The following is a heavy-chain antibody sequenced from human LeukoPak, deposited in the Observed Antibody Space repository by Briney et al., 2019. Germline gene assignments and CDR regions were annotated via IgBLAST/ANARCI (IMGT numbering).Heavy chain of an antibody. J-gene: IGHJ4*02. CDR3: ARGYGDYGKYYFDS. CDR2: ISSGSGYI. D-gene: IGHD4-17*01. CDR1: GFTFSTYP. V-gene: IGHV3-21*01. Sequence: GGSLRLSCAASGFTFSTYPMNWVRQAPGKGLEWVSSISSGSGYIYYADSVKGRFIISRDNAKNSLYLQMNSLRAEDTAVNYCARGYGDYGKYYFDSWGQGTLVTVSS.